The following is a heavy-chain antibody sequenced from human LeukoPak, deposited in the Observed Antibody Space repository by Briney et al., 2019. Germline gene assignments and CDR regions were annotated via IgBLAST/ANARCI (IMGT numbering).Heavy chain of an antibody. Sequence: SETLSLTCTVSGGSISSYYWSWIRQPPGKGLEWIGYIYYSGSTNYNPSLKSRVTISVDTSKNQFSLKLSSVTAADTAVYYCARLMTTVTYFDYWGQGTLVTVSS. CDR1: GGSISSYY. J-gene: IGHJ4*02. CDR3: ARLMTTVTYFDY. V-gene: IGHV4-59*08. CDR2: IYYSGST. D-gene: IGHD4-17*01.